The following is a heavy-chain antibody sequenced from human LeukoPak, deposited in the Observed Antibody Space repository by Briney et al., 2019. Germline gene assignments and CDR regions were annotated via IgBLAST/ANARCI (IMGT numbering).Heavy chain of an antibody. Sequence: GGSLRLSCAASGFTFSTYAMSWVRLAPGKGLEWVSGISGSGGSTYYADSVKGRFTSSRDNSNNTLYVQMNSLRAEDTAVYYCAKGAYSSGWYEFFNYWGQGTLVTVSS. J-gene: IGHJ4*02. CDR3: AKGAYSSGWYEFFNY. CDR1: GFTFSTYA. D-gene: IGHD6-19*01. V-gene: IGHV3-23*01. CDR2: ISGSGGST.